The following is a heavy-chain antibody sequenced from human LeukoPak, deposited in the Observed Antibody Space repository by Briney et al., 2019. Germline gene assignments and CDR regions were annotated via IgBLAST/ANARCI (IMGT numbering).Heavy chain of an antibody. D-gene: IGHD5-24*01. J-gene: IGHJ4*02. V-gene: IGHV3-23*01. CDR1: GFTFSSYA. Sequence: GGSLRLSCAASGFTFSSYAMSWVRQAPGKGLEWVSAISGSGGSTYYADSVKSRFTISRDNSKSTLFLQMNSLRAEDTAVYYCAKDPRVGSRVATPCHWGQGTLVTVSS. CDR3: AKDPRVGSRVATPCH. CDR2: ISGSGGST.